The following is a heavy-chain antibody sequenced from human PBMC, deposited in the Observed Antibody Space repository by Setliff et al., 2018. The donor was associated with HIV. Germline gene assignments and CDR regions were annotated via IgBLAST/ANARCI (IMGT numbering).Heavy chain of an antibody. V-gene: IGHV1-8*01. D-gene: IGHD5-18*01. J-gene: IGHJ6*02. Sequence: ASVKVSCKASGYTFTNYDINWVRQATGQGLEWMGWMNPNSGNTGYAQKFQGRITMTRNTAISTAYMELSSLRSEDTAVYYCASPVDTAMKNYCYGMDVWGQGTTVTVSS. CDR2: MNPNSGNT. CDR1: GYTFTNYD. CDR3: ASPVDTAMKNYCYGMDV.